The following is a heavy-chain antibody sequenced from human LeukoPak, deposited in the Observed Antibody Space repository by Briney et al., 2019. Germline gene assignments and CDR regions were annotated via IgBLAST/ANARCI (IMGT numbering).Heavy chain of an antibody. CDR2: INGGGTGT. CDR3: AKGLGDFGRTGAFDI. J-gene: IGHJ3*02. Sequence: PGGSLRLSCAASGFTFSSYALSWVRQDPGKGLEWVSAINGGGTGTYYADSVKGRFTISRDNSKNTLYLQMNSLRAEDTAVYYCAKGLGDFGRTGAFDIWGQGTMVTVSS. D-gene: IGHD2-21*02. V-gene: IGHV3-23*01. CDR1: GFTFSSYA.